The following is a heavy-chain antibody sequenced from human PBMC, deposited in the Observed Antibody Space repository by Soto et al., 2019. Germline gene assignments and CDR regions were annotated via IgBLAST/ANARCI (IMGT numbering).Heavy chain of an antibody. CDR3: AGSIAAASDWFDP. CDR1: GGTFSSYT. Sequence: QVQLMQSGAEVKKPGSSVKVSCKASGGTFSSYTISWVRQAPGQGLEWMGRIIPILGIANYAQKFQGRVTITADKSTSTAYMELSSLRSEDTAVYFCAGSIAAASDWFDPWGQGTLVTVSS. D-gene: IGHD6-13*01. V-gene: IGHV1-69*02. CDR2: IIPILGIA. J-gene: IGHJ5*02.